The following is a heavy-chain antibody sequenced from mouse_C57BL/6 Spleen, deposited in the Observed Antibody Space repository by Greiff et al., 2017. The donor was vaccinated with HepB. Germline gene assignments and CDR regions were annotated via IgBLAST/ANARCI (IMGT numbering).Heavy chain of an antibody. J-gene: IGHJ2*01. V-gene: IGHV1-50*01. CDR2: IDPSDSYT. Sequence: VKLQQPGAELVKPGASVKLSCKASGYTFTSYWMQWVKQRPGQGLEWIGEIDPSDSYTNDNQKFKGKATLTVDTSSSTAYMQLSSLTSEDSAVYYCARGITTGYFDYWGQGTTLTVSS. D-gene: IGHD2-4*01. CDR1: GYTFTSYW. CDR3: ARGITTGYFDY.